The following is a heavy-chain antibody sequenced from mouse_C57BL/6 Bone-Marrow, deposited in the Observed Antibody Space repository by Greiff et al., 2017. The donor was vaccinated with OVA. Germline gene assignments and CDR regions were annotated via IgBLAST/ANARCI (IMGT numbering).Heavy chain of an antibody. CDR3: AIVWGGGVMDY. CDR2: FHPSDSDT. D-gene: IGHD2-3*01. V-gene: IGHV1-74*01. Sequence: QVQLQQPGAELVKPGASVKVSCKASGYTFTSYWMHWVKQRPGQGLEWIGRFHPSDSDTNYNQKFKGKATLTVDKSSSTAYMQLSRLTSEDAAVYYGAIVWGGGVMDYWDQGTTLTVSA. CDR1: GYTFTSYW. J-gene: IGHJ2*01.